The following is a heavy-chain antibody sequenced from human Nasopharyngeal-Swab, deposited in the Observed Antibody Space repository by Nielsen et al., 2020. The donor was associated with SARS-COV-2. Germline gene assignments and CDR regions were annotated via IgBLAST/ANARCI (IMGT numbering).Heavy chain of an antibody. J-gene: IGHJ6*03. V-gene: IGHV4-31*03. CDR2: IYYSGST. Sequence: SETLSLTCIVSGGSISSGGYYWSWIRQHPGKGLEWIGYIYYSGSTYYNPPLKSRVTISVDTSKNQFSLKLSSVTAADTAVYYCARERELWFGADYYYYYYMDVWGKGTTVTVSS. CDR1: GGSISSGGYY. D-gene: IGHD3-10*01. CDR3: ARERELWFGADYYYYYYMDV.